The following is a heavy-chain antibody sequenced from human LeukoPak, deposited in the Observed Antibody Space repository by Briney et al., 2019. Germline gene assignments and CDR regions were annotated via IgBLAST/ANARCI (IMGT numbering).Heavy chain of an antibody. CDR2: IWYDGSNK. V-gene: IGHV3-33*01. D-gene: IGHD3-16*02. J-gene: IGHJ4*02. Sequence: PGGSLRLSCAASGFTFSSYGMHWVRQAPGKGLEWVAVIWYDGSNKYYADSVKGRFTISRDNSKNTLYLQMSSLRAEDTAVYYCASDLSMAPGYWGQGTLVTASS. CDR1: GFTFSSYG. CDR3: ASDLSMAPGY.